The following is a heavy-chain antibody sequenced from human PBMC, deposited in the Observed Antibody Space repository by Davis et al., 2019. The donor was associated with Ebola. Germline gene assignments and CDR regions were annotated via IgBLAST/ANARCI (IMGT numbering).Heavy chain of an antibody. CDR2: INPNSGGT. CDR3: ARDQEANDAFDI. V-gene: IGHV1-2*02. J-gene: IGHJ3*02. Sequence: ASFKVSCKDSGYTFTDYYMPWVRQAPGQGLEWMGWINPNSGGTNYAQKFQGRVTMTRDTSISTAYMELSRLRSDDTAVYYCARDQEANDAFDIWGQGTMVTVSS. CDR1: GYTFTDYY.